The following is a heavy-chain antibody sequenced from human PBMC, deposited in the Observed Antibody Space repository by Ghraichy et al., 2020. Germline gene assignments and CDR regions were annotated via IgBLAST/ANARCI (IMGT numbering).Heavy chain of an antibody. CDR3: ARDHGMDV. D-gene: IGHD5-24*01. CDR1: GYTFTSQG. Sequence: ASVKVACKASGYTFTSQGVSWVRQAPGQGLEWMGWISTYNGNTNYAQNLQGRVTMTTDTSTSTAYMELRSLRSDDTAVYYCARDHGMDVWGQGTTVTVSS. CDR2: ISTYNGNT. V-gene: IGHV1-18*01. J-gene: IGHJ6*02.